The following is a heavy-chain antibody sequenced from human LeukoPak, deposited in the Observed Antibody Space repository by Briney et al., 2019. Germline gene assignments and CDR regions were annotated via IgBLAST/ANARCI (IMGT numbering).Heavy chain of an antibody. J-gene: IGHJ6*02. CDR2: INHSGST. CDR1: GGSFSGYY. D-gene: IGHD6-19*01. CDR3: ARDHSSGWPHYYYGMDV. Sequence: SSETLSLTCAVYGGSFSGYYWSWIRQPPGKGLEWIGEINHSGSTNYNPSLKSRVTISVDTSKNQFSLKLSSVTAADTAVYYCARDHSSGWPHYYYGMDVWGQGTTVTVSS. V-gene: IGHV4-34*01.